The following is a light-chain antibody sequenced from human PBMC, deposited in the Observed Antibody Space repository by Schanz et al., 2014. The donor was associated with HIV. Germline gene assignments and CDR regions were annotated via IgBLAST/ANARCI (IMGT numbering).Light chain of an antibody. CDR3: CSYAGSYTLRV. CDR1: SSDVGDYNY. CDR2: DVI. Sequence: QSVLTQPRSVSGSPGQSVTISCTGTSSDVGDYNYVSWYQQHPGKAPKLMIYDVIKRPSGVPDRFSGSKSGNTASLTISGLQAEDEADYYCCSYAGSYTLRVFGGGTKLTVL. V-gene: IGLV2-11*01. J-gene: IGLJ2*01.